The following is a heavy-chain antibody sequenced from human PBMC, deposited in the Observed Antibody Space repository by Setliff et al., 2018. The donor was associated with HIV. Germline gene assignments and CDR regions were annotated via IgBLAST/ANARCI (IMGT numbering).Heavy chain of an antibody. CDR2: IKKDGSDK. J-gene: IGHJ4*01. D-gene: IGHD3-22*01. Sequence: GGSLRLSCAASGFTLSNSWMTWVRQAPGKGLEWVANIKKDGSDKFYVDSVKGRFAISRDNAKNSLNLEMNSLRAEDTAIYYCASSRPPDDSSGYLDHWGQGTLVTVSS. CDR3: ASSRPPDDSSGYLDH. V-gene: IGHV3-7*03. CDR1: GFTLSNSW.